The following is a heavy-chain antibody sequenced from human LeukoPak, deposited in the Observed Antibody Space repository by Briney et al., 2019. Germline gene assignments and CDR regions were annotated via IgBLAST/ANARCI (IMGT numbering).Heavy chain of an antibody. V-gene: IGHV3-7*05. CDR1: GFTFSSYA. Sequence: PGRSLRLSCAASGFTFSSYAMHWVRQAPGKGLEWVANIKEDGSEKNYVDSVKGRFTVSRDNAKNSLYLQMNSLRGDDAAIYYCARDWGAAGLWDYWGQGTLVTVSS. D-gene: IGHD6-13*01. J-gene: IGHJ4*02. CDR3: ARDWGAAGLWDY. CDR2: IKEDGSEK.